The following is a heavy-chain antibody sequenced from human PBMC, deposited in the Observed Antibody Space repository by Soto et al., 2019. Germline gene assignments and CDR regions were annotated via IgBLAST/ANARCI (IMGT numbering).Heavy chain of an antibody. D-gene: IGHD6-19*01. Sequence: GGSLRLSCAASGFTFSSYAMHWVRQAPGKGLEWVAVISYDGSNKYYADSVKGRFTISRDNSKNTLYLQMNSLRAEDTAVYYCARDPSSGWGAFDIWGQGTMVTVSS. J-gene: IGHJ3*02. CDR3: ARDPSSGWGAFDI. CDR2: ISYDGSNK. V-gene: IGHV3-30-3*01. CDR1: GFTFSSYA.